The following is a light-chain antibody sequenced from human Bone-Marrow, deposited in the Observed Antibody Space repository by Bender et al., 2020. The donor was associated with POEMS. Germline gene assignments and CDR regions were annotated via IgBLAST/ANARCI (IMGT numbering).Light chain of an antibody. J-gene: IGLJ1*01. Sequence: QSALTQPASVSGSPGQSITISCTGTSSDFRGYNYVAWYQQHPGKAPKLRIYDVTNRPSGVSDRFSGSKSGSTASLMISGLQAEDEADYYCSSHTNTDTLVFGTGTKVTVL. CDR1: SSDFRGYNY. CDR3: SSHTNTDTLV. V-gene: IGLV2-14*01. CDR2: DVT.